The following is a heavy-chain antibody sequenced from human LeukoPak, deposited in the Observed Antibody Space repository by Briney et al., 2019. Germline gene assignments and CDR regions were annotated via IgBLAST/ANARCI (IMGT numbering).Heavy chain of an antibody. Sequence: GSLRLSCAASGFTFSTYVMSWVRQAPGKGLEWVSAISGSGDSTYYADSVKGRFTISRDNSKNTLYLQMNSLGADDTAVYYCAKGNWRYFDYWGQGTLVTVSS. V-gene: IGHV3-23*01. CDR2: ISGSGDST. CDR1: GFTFSTYV. CDR3: AKGNWRYFDY. J-gene: IGHJ4*02. D-gene: IGHD1-1*01.